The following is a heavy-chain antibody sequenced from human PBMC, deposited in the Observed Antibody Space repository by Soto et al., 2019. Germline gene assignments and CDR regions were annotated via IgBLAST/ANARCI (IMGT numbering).Heavy chain of an antibody. CDR3: ARLPSGDYDY. CDR1: GGSISTYY. J-gene: IGHJ4*02. Sequence: SETLSLTCTVTGGSISTYYWSWIRQPPGKGLEWIGHIYYTGNTNYNPSLKSRVTISVDTSTNRFSLKLSSVTAADTAVYYCARLPSGDYDYWGPGTLVTLSS. CDR2: IYYTGNT. D-gene: IGHD4-17*01. V-gene: IGHV4-59*08.